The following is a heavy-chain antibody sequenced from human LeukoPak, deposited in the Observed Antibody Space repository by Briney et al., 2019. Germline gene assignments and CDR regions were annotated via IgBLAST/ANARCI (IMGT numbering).Heavy chain of an antibody. CDR1: GFTFSSYG. CDR2: ISYDESTK. CDR3: GYCSGGNCFYTVRGWNY. Sequence: GGSLRLSCAASGFTFSSYGMHWVRQAPGKGLEWVAVISYDESTKYYADSVKGRFTISRDNSKNTLYLQMNSPTAEDTAVYYCGYCSGGNCFYTVRGWNYWGEGPVVTVSS. V-gene: IGHV3-30*03. D-gene: IGHD2-15*01. J-gene: IGHJ4*02.